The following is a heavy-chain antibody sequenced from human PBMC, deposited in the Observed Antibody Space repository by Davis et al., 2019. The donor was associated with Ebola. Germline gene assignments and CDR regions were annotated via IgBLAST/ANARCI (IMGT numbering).Heavy chain of an antibody. V-gene: IGHV3-53*01. CDR3: ARGGGNSLLDY. CDR1: GFTVSSNY. J-gene: IGHJ4*02. D-gene: IGHD4-23*01. Sequence: GESLKIPCAASGFTVSSNYMSWVRQAPGKGLEWVSVIYNGGSTYYADSVKGRFTISRDNSKNTLYLQMNSLRAEDTAVYYCARGGGNSLLDYWGQGTLVTVSS. CDR2: IYNGGST.